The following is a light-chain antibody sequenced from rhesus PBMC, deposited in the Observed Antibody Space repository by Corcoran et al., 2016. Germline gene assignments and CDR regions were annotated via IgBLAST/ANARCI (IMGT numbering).Light chain of an antibody. CDR2: AAS. CDR3: QHGYGILFT. V-gene: IGKV1-33*02. CDR1: QGISNI. Sequence: DIQMTQSPSSLSASVGDTVTITCQASQGISNILAWYQQKPGKVPNLLIYAASTLQSGVPSRFSGSGSGTDFTLTISSLQPEDFATYSGQHGYGILFTFGPGTKLDIK. J-gene: IGKJ3*01.